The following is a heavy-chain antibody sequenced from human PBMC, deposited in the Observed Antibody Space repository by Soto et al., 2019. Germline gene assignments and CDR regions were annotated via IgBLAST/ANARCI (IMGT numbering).Heavy chain of an antibody. CDR2: ISYDGSKK. CDR1: EFTFSSYG. J-gene: IGHJ4*02. V-gene: IGHV3-30*18. Sequence: QVQLVESGGGVVQPGRSLTLSCAASEFTFSSYGIHWVRQAPGKGLEWVAVISYDGSKKQYADSVKGRFTIARDNSKNTLHLQMNSVRAEDTAVYYCTKDTYYHDTTGYYVFDYWGQGTLVTVSS. D-gene: IGHD3-22*01. CDR3: TKDTYYHDTTGYYVFDY.